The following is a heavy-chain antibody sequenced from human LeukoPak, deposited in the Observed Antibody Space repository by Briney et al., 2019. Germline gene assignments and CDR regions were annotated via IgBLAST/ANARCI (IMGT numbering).Heavy chain of an antibody. CDR1: GFIFCSYG. D-gene: IGHD4-17*01. Sequence: PRRSLRLSCEVSGFIFCSYGMHLVRHAPSKVLGWVAFIWYDGSNKYYADSVKGRFTISRDNSKNTLYLQMNSLRAEDTTVYYCARGDYGDYVFPNFDYWGQGTLVTVSS. CDR2: IWYDGSNK. V-gene: IGHV3-33*01. J-gene: IGHJ4*02. CDR3: ARGDYGDYVFPNFDY.